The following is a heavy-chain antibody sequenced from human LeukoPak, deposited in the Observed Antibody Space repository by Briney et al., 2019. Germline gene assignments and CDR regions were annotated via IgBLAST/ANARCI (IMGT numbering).Heavy chain of an antibody. CDR3: THPGGSGSSTDY. V-gene: IGHV3-64*01. J-gene: IGHJ4*02. Sequence: GGSLRLSCAASGFTFSSYAMHWVRQAPGKGLEYVSAISSNGGNTYYANSVKGRFTISRDDSKNTAYLQMNSLKTEDTAVYYCTHPGGSGSSTDYWGQGTLVTVSS. D-gene: IGHD3-10*01. CDR1: GFTFSSYA. CDR2: ISSNGGNT.